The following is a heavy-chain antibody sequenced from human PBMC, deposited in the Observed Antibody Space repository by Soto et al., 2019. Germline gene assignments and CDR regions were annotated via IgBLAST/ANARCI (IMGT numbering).Heavy chain of an antibody. J-gene: IGHJ6*03. CDR2: VHPSGSP. CDR1: SGSISSGNW. Sequence: QVQLQESGPGLVTPSGTLSLTCAVSSGSISSGNWWSWVRQPPGKGLEWIGEVHPSGSPSYNPSLKTRVTISADESKTQFSLKLTSVTAADTAVYYCARNGHYSMDVWGRGTTVTVS. D-gene: IGHD2-8*01. CDR3: ARNGHYSMDV. V-gene: IGHV4-4*02.